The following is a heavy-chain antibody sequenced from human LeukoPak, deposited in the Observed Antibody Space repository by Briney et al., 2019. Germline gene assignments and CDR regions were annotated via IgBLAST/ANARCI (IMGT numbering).Heavy chain of an antibody. CDR3: ARGYCSGGSCYSGAYYYYYMDV. D-gene: IGHD2-15*01. Sequence: SVKVSCKASGDTFSSYAISWVRQAPGQGLEWMGGIIPIFGTANYAQKLQGRVTMTTDTSTSTAYMELRSLRSDDTAVYYCARGYCSGGSCYSGAYYYYYMDVWGKGTTVTVSS. CDR2: IIPIFGTA. V-gene: IGHV1-69*05. J-gene: IGHJ6*03. CDR1: GDTFSSYA.